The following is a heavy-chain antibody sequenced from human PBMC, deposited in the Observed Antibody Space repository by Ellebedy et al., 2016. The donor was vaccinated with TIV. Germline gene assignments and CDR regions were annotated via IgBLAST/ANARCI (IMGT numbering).Heavy chain of an antibody. V-gene: IGHV3-23*01. CDR3: AKALRPTESYFDS. D-gene: IGHD1-26*01. CDR1: GFTFGSYS. Sequence: GGSLRLXXAASGFTFGSYSMSWVRQAPGKGLEWVSTIGGSGGDTYYADSVKGRFTISRDNSRSTLYLQMNSLRAEDTAVYYCAKALRPTESYFDSWGQGTLVTVSS. J-gene: IGHJ4*02. CDR2: IGGSGGDT.